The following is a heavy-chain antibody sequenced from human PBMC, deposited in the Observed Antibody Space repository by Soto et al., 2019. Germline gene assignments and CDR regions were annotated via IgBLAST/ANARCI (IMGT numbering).Heavy chain of an antibody. J-gene: IGHJ3*02. D-gene: IGHD5-12*01. Sequence: QVQLVQSGAEVKKPGSSVKVSCKASGGTFSSYTISWVRQAPGQGLEWTGRIIPILGIANYAQKFQGRVTITADKSTSTAYMELSSLRSEDTAVYYCARDRGDGYNNIWGQGTMVTVSS. CDR3: ARDRGDGYNNI. V-gene: IGHV1-69*08. CDR1: GGTFSSYT. CDR2: IIPILGIA.